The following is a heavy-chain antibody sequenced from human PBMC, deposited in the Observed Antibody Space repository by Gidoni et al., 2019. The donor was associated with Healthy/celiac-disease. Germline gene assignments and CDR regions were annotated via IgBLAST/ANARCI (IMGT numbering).Heavy chain of an antibody. CDR3: ARYYDFWSRVGAFDI. J-gene: IGHJ3*02. Sequence: QVQLQESGPGLVKPSETLSLTCPVSGGPISRYYWSWIRQPAGKALEWIGRIYTSGSTNYNPSLQSRVTMSVDTSKNQFSLKLSSVTAADTAVYYCARYYDFWSRVGAFDIWGQGTMVTVSS. CDR2: IYTSGST. CDR1: GGPISRYY. D-gene: IGHD3-3*01. V-gene: IGHV4-4*07.